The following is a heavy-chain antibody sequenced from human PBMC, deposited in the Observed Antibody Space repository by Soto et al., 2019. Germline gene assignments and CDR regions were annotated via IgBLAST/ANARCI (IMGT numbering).Heavy chain of an antibody. J-gene: IGHJ6*02. V-gene: IGHV3-30*18. CDR2: ISYDGSNK. Sequence: GGSLRLSCAASGFTFSSYGMHWVRQAPGKGLEWVAVISYDGSNKYYADSVKGRFTISRDNSKNTLYLQMNSLRAEDTAVYYCAKDRITVGATDYYYYYGMDVWGQGTTVTVS. CDR1: GFTFSSYG. CDR3: AKDRITVGATDYYYYYGMDV. D-gene: IGHD1-26*01.